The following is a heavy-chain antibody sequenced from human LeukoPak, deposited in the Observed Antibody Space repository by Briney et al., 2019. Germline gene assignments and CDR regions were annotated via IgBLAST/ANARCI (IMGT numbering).Heavy chain of an antibody. CDR1: GGSIGSYY. CDR2: IYYSGST. J-gene: IGHJ5*02. CDR3: ARDDSSSWFNWFDP. D-gene: IGHD6-13*01. V-gene: IGHV4-59*01. Sequence: SETLSLTCTVSGGSIGSYYWSWIRQPPGKGLEWIGYIYYSGSTNYNPSLKSRVTISVDTSKNQFSLKLSSVTAADTAVYYCARDDSSSWFNWFDPWGQGTLVTVSS.